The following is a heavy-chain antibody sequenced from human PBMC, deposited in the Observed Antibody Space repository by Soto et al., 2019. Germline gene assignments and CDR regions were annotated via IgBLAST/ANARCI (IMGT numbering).Heavy chain of an antibody. J-gene: IGHJ4*02. CDR3: AKEESPYYYDSSGYRYFDY. CDR1: GFTFSSYA. CDR2: ISGSGGST. D-gene: IGHD3-22*01. V-gene: IGHV3-23*01. Sequence: EVQLSESGGGLVQPGGSLRLSCAASGFTFSSYAMSWVRQAPGKGLEWVSAISGSGGSTYYADSVKGRFTISRDNSKNTLYLQMNSLRAEDTAVYYCAKEESPYYYDSSGYRYFDYWGQGTLVTVSS.